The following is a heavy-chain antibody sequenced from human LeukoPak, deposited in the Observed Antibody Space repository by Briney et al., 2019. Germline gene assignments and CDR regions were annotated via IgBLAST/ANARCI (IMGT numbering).Heavy chain of an antibody. J-gene: IGHJ6*02. CDR3: AVALALYYGDYYYGMDV. CDR2: IIPILGTA. CDR1: GGTFSSYA. Sequence: GXSVKVSCKASGGTFSSYAISWVRQAPGQGLEWMGGIIPILGTANYAQKFQGRVTITADESTSTAYMELSSLRSEDTAVYYCAVALALYYGDYYYGMDVWGQGTTVTVSS. V-gene: IGHV1-69*13. D-gene: IGHD4-17*01.